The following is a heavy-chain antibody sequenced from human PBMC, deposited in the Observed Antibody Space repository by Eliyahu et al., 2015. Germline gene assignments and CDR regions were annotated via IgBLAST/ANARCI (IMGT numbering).Heavy chain of an antibody. V-gene: IGHV4-31*02. CDR1: GGSIXSGGYY. CDR3: ASHGIAAAGPMGY. J-gene: IGHJ4*02. CDR2: IYYSGST. D-gene: IGHD6-13*01. Sequence: QVQLQESGPGLVKPSQTLXLTXTVXGGSIXSGGYYWSWXRQHPGKGLEWIGYIYYSGSTYYNPXLKSRVTISVDTSKNQFSLKLSSVTAADTAVYYCASHGIAAAGPMGYWGQGTLVTVSS.